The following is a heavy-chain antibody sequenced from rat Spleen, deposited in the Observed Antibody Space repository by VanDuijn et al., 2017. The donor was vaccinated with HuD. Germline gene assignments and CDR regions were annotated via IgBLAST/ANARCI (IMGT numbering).Heavy chain of an antibody. Sequence: EVQLVESGGGLVQPGRSMKLSCAASGFTFTDYYMAWVRQAPKKGLEWVATISYGDSSGHSSTYCRDSVKGRFTLSRDNARRTLHLQMDSLRSEDTATYYCARHAVGAAFDYWGQGVMVTVSS. CDR3: ARHAVGAAFDY. J-gene: IGHJ2*01. CDR2: ISYGDSSGHSST. V-gene: IGHV5-7*01. D-gene: IGHD5-1*01. CDR1: GFTFTDYY.